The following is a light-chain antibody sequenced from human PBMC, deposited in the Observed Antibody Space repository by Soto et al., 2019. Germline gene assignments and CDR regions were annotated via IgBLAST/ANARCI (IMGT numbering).Light chain of an antibody. Sequence: EFVVTQSPGTLSLSQGERATLSCRASQTVRNNYLAWYQQKPGQAPRLLIYDASSRATGIPDRFSGGGSGTDFTLTISRLEPEDFAVYYCQQFSSDPLTFGGGTKGDIK. V-gene: IGKV3-20*01. CDR1: QTVRNNY. CDR2: DAS. J-gene: IGKJ4*01. CDR3: QQFSSDPLT.